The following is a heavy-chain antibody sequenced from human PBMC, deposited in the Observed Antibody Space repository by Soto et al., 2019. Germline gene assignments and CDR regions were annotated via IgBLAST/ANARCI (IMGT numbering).Heavy chain of an antibody. D-gene: IGHD3-10*01. Sequence: GGSLRLSCVASGCTFSSDWMSWVRQAPGKGLEWVANIKQDGSEKYYVDSAKGRFTISRDNAKNSLYLQMNSLRAEDTAVYFCSRTMVRGVIILTGDAFDNWGQGTMVTVSS. CDR2: IKQDGSEK. CDR3: SRTMVRGVIILTGDAFDN. J-gene: IGHJ3*02. V-gene: IGHV3-7*03. CDR1: GCTFSSDW.